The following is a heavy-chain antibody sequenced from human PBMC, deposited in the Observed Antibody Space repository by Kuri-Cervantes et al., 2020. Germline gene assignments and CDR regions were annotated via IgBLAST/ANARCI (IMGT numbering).Heavy chain of an antibody. Sequence: SLKISCAASGFTFDDYAMHWVRQAPGKGLEWVSGINWNSNRIGYADSVKGRFTISRDNAKNSLYLQMNNLKTEDTAIYYCNIYCSGDSCYRFDYWGQGALVTVSS. V-gene: IGHV3-9*01. CDR1: GFTFDDYA. J-gene: IGHJ4*02. D-gene: IGHD2-15*01. CDR2: INWNSNRI. CDR3: NIYCSGDSCYRFDY.